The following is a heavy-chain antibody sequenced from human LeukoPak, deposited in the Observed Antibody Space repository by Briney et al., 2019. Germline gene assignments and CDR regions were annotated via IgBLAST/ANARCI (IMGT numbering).Heavy chain of an antibody. D-gene: IGHD3-10*01. CDR2: INSDGSST. J-gene: IGHJ3*02. CDR3: ARVSFYDAFDI. CDR1: GFTFSGYW. Sequence: PGGSLRLSCAASGFTFSGYWMQWVRQAPGKGLVWVSRINSDGSSTSYADSVKGRFTISRDNAKNTLYLQMNSLRAEDTAVYYCARVSFYDAFDIWGQGTMVTVSS. V-gene: IGHV3-74*01.